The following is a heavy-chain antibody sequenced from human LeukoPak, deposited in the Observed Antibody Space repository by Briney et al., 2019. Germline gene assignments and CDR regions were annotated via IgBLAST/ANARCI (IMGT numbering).Heavy chain of an antibody. CDR1: GFTFSSYS. Sequence: GGSLRLSCAASGFTFSSYSMTWVRQAPGKGLEWVSSISSSSSYIYYADSVKGRFTISRDNAKNSLYLQMNSLRAEDTTLYYCSRARGYLDYWGQGALVTVSS. J-gene: IGHJ4*02. CDR2: ISSSSSYI. V-gene: IGHV3-21*01. CDR3: SRARGYLDY. D-gene: IGHD3-22*01.